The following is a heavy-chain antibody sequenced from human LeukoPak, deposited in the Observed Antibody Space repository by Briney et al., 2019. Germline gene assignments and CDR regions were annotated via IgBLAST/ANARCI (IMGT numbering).Heavy chain of an antibody. Sequence: IPSETLSLTCAVYGGSFSGYYWSWIRQPPGKGLEWIGEINHSGSTNYNPSLKSRVTVSVDTSKNQFSLKLSSVTAADTAVYYCARGCLQPLNYDILTGYSPFDYWGQGTLVTVSS. V-gene: IGHV4-34*01. CDR2: INHSGST. CDR3: ARGCLQPLNYDILTGYSPFDY. CDR1: GGSFSGYY. D-gene: IGHD3-9*01. J-gene: IGHJ4*02.